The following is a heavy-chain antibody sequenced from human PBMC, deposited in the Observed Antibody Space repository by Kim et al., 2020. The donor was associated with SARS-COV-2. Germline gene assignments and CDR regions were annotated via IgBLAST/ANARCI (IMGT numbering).Heavy chain of an antibody. J-gene: IGHJ4*02. V-gene: IGHV1-2*02. CDR3: ARGRSMFLRLQTPTFDY. CDR1: GYTFTGYY. CDR2: INPNSGGT. D-gene: IGHD6-25*01. Sequence: ASVKVSCKASGYTFTGYYMHWVRQAPGQGLEWMGWINPNSGGTNYAQKFQGRVTMTRDTSISTAYMELSRLRSDDTAVYYCARGRSMFLRLQTPTFDYWGQGTLVTVSS.